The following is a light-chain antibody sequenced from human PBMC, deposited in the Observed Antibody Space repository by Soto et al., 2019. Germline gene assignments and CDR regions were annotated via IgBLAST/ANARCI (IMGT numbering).Light chain of an antibody. CDR3: QQSYSTPLFT. J-gene: IGKJ3*01. CDR2: AAS. CDR1: QSISSY. Sequence: DIQMTQSPSSLSASVGDRVTITCRASQSISSYLNWYQQKPGKAPKLLMYAASSLQSGVPSRFSGSGSGTDFTLPISSMQPQDFATFYCQQSYSTPLFTFGPGTKVDIK. V-gene: IGKV1-39*01.